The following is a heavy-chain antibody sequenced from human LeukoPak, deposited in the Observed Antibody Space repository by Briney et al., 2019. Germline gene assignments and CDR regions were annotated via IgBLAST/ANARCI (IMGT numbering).Heavy chain of an antibody. D-gene: IGHD2-2*01. CDR3: ARGGVEVPAATYFDY. J-gene: IGHJ4*02. CDR1: GFTVSSNY. CDR2: IYSGGST. Sequence: GGSLRLSCAASGFTVSSNYMSWVRQAPGKGLEWVSVIYSGGSTYYADSVKGRFTISRDNSKNTLYLQMNSLRAEDTAVYYCARGGVEVPAATYFDYWGQGTLVTVSS. V-gene: IGHV3-53*01.